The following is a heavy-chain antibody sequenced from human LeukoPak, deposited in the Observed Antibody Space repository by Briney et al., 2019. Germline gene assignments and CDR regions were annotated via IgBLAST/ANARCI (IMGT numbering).Heavy chain of an antibody. J-gene: IGHJ4*02. CDR1: SGSISRYF. CDR2: IDHSGST. D-gene: IGHD6-19*01. CDR3: ARAGIDIAVAGSLALDY. V-gene: IGHV4-59*01. Sequence: PSETLSLTCTVSSGSISRYFWSWIRQPPGKGLEWIGYIDHSGSTNYNPSLKSRVTISVDTSKNQFSLRLSSVTAADTAVYYCARAGIDIAVAGSLALDYWGQGTLVTVSS.